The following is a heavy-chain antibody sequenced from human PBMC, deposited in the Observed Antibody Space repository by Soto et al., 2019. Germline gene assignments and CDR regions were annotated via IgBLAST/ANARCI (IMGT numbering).Heavy chain of an antibody. Sequence: PAWCLRLCCASCGFTFSSHGMHLVRQAPGKGLEWVAVIWYDGSNKYYADSVKGRFTISRDNSKNTLYLQMNSLRAEDMAVYYCARLGVYYYMDVWGKGTTVTVSS. J-gene: IGHJ6*03. V-gene: IGHV3-33*01. CDR1: GFTFSSHG. CDR2: IWYDGSNK. CDR3: ARLGVYYYMDV. D-gene: IGHD3-10*01.